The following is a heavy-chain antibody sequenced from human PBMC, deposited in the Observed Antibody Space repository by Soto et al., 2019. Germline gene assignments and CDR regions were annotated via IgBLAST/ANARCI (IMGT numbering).Heavy chain of an antibody. Sequence: QVQLVQSGAEVKKPGASVKVSCKASGYTFTSYDINWVRQATGQGLEWMGWMNPNSGNTGYAQKFQGSVTMTRNTSISTAYMELSSLRSEDTAVYYCARYCSGGSCDPDYDAFDIWGQGTMVTVSS. D-gene: IGHD2-15*01. J-gene: IGHJ3*02. CDR1: GYTFTSYD. CDR2: MNPNSGNT. CDR3: ARYCSGGSCDPDYDAFDI. V-gene: IGHV1-8*01.